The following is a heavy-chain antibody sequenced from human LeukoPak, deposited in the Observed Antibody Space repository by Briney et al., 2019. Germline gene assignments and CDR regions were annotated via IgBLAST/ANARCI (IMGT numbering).Heavy chain of an antibody. V-gene: IGHV4-59*08. CDR2: LYSTGTT. CDR1: GGSISGSH. J-gene: IGHJ3*02. CDR3: ARLEGHYGISYAFDI. Sequence: SETLSLTCTVSGGSISGSHWGWIRQPPEKGLEWIMSLYSTGTTEYNASLKSRVAMSVDTSKNQLSLKLTSVTAADTAVYYCARLEGHYGISYAFDIWGQGTMVTVSS. D-gene: IGHD3-10*01.